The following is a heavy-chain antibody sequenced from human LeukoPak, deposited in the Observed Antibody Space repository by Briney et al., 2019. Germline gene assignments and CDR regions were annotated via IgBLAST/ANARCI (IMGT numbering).Heavy chain of an antibody. CDR2: INHSGST. J-gene: IGHJ6*03. Sequence: SETLSLTCAVYGGSFSGYYWSWIRQPPGKGLEWIGEINHSGSTNYNPSLKSRVTISVDTSKNQFSLKLSSVTAADTAVYYCARGRKYYDFWSGYYEGYYMDVWGKGTTVTVSS. CDR3: ARGRKYYDFWSGYYEGYYMDV. CDR1: GGSFSGYY. V-gene: IGHV4-34*01. D-gene: IGHD3-3*01.